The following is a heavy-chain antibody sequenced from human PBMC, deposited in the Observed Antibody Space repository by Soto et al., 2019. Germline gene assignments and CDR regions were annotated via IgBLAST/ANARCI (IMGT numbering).Heavy chain of an antibody. V-gene: IGHV3-23*01. D-gene: IGHD3-10*01. CDR2: ISGSGGST. CDR3: AKDSPKYYYGSGSYRPSFDY. J-gene: IGHJ4*02. Sequence: VQLLESGGGLVQPGGSLRLSCAASGFTFSSYAMSWVRQAPGKGLEWVSAISGSGGSTYYADSVKGRFTISRDNSKNTLYLQMNSLRAEDTAVYYCAKDSPKYYYGSGSYRPSFDYWGQGTLVTVSS. CDR1: GFTFSSYA.